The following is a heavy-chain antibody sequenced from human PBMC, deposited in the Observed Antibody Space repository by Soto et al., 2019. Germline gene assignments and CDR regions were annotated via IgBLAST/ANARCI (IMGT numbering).Heavy chain of an antibody. CDR1: GFTFSSYA. CDR3: ARDLSSEHDDSPGYCSSTSCSHFDY. D-gene: IGHD2-2*01. J-gene: IGHJ4*02. CDR2: ISYDGSNK. Sequence: GGSLRLSCAASGFTFSSYAMHWVRQAPGKGLEWVAVISYDGSNKYYADSVKGRFTISRDNSKNTLYLQMNSLRAEDTAVYYCARDLSSEHDDSPGYCSSTSCSHFDYWGQGTLVTVSS. V-gene: IGHV3-30-3*01.